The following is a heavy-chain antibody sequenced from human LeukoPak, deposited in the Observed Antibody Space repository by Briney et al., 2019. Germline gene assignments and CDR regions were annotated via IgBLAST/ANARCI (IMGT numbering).Heavy chain of an antibody. CDR1: GFTFSSYG. V-gene: IGHV3-30*02. CDR2: IRYDGSNK. Sequence: GGSLRLSCAASGFTFSSYGMHWVRQAPGKGLEWVAFIRYDGSNKYYADSVKGRFTISRDNSKNTLYLQMNSLRAEDTAVYYCARDHYDSSGYYYSHWGQGTLVTVSS. CDR3: ARDHYDSSGYYYSH. J-gene: IGHJ4*02. D-gene: IGHD3-22*01.